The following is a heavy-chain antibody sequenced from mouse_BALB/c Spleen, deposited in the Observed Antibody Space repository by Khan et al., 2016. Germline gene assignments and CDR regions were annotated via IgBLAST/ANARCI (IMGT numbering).Heavy chain of an antibody. D-gene: IGHD2-1*01. CDR3: ARNDGNYFYFDS. J-gene: IGHJ2*01. CDR1: GFSLSRYS. CDR2: IWSGGTT. Sequence: QVQLQQSGPGLVAPSQSLSITCTVSGFSLSRYSAHWVRQPPGKGLEWLGMIWSGGTTDYNSALKSRLSISKDNSKSQVFLKMNSLQTDDTAMYYCARNDGNYFYFDSWGQGTTLTVSS. V-gene: IGHV2-6-4*01.